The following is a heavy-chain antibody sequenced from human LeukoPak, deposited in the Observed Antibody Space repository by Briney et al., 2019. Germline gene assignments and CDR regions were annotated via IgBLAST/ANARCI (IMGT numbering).Heavy chain of an antibody. V-gene: IGHV3-15*01. CDR1: GFTFKNAW. CDR3: TTDSPRYCSITNCIMGY. CDR2: VKCKTDGGAT. D-gene: IGHD2-2*01. J-gene: IGHJ4*02. Sequence: GSLRLSCAASGFTFKNAWMSWVRQAPGKGLEWVGRVKCKTDGGATDYAAPVKGRFTISRDDSKNTLYLQMNSLKTEDSAVYYCTTDSPRYCSITNCIMGYWGQGTLVTVSS.